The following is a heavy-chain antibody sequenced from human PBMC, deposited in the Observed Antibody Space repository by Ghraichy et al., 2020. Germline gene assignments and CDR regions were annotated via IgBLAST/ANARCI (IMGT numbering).Heavy chain of an antibody. CDR3: ARSSMIESRSGWYSFDYYYYGMDV. CDR2: IYYSGST. D-gene: IGHD6-19*01. V-gene: IGHV4-59*01. CDR1: GGSISSYY. Sequence: SETLSLTCTVSGGSISSYYWSWIRQPPGKGLEWIGYIYYSGSTNYNPSLKSRVTISVDTSKNQFSLKLSSVTAADTAVYYCARSSMIESRSGWYSFDYYYYGMDVWGQGTTVTVSS. J-gene: IGHJ6*02.